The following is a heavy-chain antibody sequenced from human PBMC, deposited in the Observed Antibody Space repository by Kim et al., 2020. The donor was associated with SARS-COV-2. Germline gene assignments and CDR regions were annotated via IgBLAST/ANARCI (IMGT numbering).Heavy chain of an antibody. CDR3: ARRRAMVPLFDF. V-gene: IGHV4-34*01. J-gene: IGHJ4*02. CDR1: GGSFSGYY. Sequence: SETLSLTCAVYGGSFSGYYWSWIRQPPGKGLEWIGEINHSGSTNYNPSLKSRVTISVDTSKNQFSLKLSSVTAADTAVYYCARRRAMVPLFDFWGQGTLVTVSS. CDR2: INHSGST. D-gene: IGHD3-10*01.